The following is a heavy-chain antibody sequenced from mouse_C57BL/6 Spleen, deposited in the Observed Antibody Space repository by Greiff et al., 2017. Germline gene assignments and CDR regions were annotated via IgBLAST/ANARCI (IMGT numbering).Heavy chain of an antibody. J-gene: IGHJ3*01. D-gene: IGHD2-5*01. CDR1: GYTFTSYW. CDR3: ARTHYSNYERVWFAY. Sequence: QVQLQQPGAELVKPGASVKLSCKASGYTFTSYWMQWVKQRPGQGLEWIGEIDPSDSYTNYNQKFKGKATLTVDTSSSTAYMQLSSLTSEDSAVYYCARTHYSNYERVWFAYWGQGTLVTVSA. V-gene: IGHV1-50*01. CDR2: IDPSDSYT.